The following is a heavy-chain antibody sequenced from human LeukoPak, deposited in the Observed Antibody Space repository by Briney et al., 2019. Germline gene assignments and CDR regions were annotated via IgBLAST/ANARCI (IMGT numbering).Heavy chain of an antibody. D-gene: IGHD6-13*01. J-gene: IGHJ4*02. V-gene: IGHV4-34*01. CDR2: INHSGST. Sequence: PSETLSLTCTVSGGSISSYYWSWIRQPPGKGLEWIGEINHSGSTNYNPSLKSRVTISVDTSKNQFSLKLSSVTAADTAVYYCARVVGYSSSWSDYWGQGTLVTVSS. CDR1: GGSISSYY. CDR3: ARVVGYSSSWSDY.